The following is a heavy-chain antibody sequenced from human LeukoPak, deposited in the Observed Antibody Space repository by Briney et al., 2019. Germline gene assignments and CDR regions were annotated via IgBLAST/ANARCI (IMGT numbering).Heavy chain of an antibody. CDR1: GFTFSSYW. D-gene: IGHD3-22*01. V-gene: IGHV3-7*01. J-gene: IGHJ2*01. CDR3: ARDGHRAYYYDSSAPGYFDL. Sequence: GGSLRLSCAASGFTFSSYWMSWVRQAPGKGLAWVANIKQDGSEKYYVDSVKGRFTISRDNAKNSLYLQMNSLRAEDTAVYYCARDGHRAYYYDSSAPGYFDLWGRGTLVTVSS. CDR2: IKQDGSEK.